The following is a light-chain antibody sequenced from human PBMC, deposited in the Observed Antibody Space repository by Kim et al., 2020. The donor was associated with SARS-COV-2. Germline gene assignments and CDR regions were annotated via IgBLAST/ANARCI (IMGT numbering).Light chain of an antibody. J-gene: IGLJ2*01. CDR3: ASWDDGLSGPV. CDR2: SND. V-gene: IGLV1-44*01. Sequence: PGQRVTISCSGGRSDIGSNTVNWYQQLPGTSPRLLIYSNDKRPSGVPGRFSGSRSGTSASLAISGLQSDDEADYFCASWDDGLSGPVFGGGTQLTVL. CDR1: RSDIGSNT.